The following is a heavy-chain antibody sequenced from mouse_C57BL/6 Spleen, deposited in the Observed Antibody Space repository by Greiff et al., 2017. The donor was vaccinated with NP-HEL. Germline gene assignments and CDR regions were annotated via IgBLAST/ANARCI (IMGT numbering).Heavy chain of an antibody. D-gene: IGHD2-1*01. CDR1: GYTFTSYW. Sequence: VQLQQSGAELVMPGASVKLSCKASGYTFTSYWMHWVKQRPGQGLEWIGEIDPSDSYTNYNQKFKGKSTLTVDISASTAYMQRSSLTAVDSAVYSCARGVAAYGNYLLFGDWGQGTTLTVSS. CDR2: IDPSDSYT. CDR3: ARGVAAYGNYLLFGD. V-gene: IGHV1-69*01. J-gene: IGHJ2*01.